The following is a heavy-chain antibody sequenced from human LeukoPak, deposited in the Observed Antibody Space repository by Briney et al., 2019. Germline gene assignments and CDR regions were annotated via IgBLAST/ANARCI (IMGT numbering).Heavy chain of an antibody. V-gene: IGHV1-2*02. CDR3: ARVYGSGSPWMNFDP. CDR1: GYTLTGYY. Sequence: ASVKVSCKASGYTLTGYYMQWVRRASGQGLEWMGWINPNSGGINYAQNLQGRVTMTRDTSISTAYMELRGLISDDTAVYYCARVYGSGSPWMNFDPWGQGTLVTVSS. D-gene: IGHD3-10*01. CDR2: INPNSGGI. J-gene: IGHJ5*02.